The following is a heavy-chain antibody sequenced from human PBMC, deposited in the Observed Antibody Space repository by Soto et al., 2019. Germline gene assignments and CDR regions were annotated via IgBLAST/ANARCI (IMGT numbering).Heavy chain of an antibody. J-gene: IGHJ4*02. CDR2: MNPNSGNT. CDR1: GYTFTIYD. D-gene: IGHD2-2*01. Sequence: ASVKVSCKASGYTFTIYDINWVRQATGQGLEWMGWMNPNSGNTGYAQKFQGRVTMTRNTSISTAYMELSSLRSEDTAVYYCARAKGYCSSTSCYAGGIRDYFDYWGQGTLVTVSS. V-gene: IGHV1-8*01. CDR3: ARAKGYCSSTSCYAGGIRDYFDY.